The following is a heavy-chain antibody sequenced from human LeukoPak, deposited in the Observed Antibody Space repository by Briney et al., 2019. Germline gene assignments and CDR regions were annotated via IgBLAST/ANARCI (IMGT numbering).Heavy chain of an antibody. CDR2: IYPGDSDT. Sequence: GESLKISCKGSGYSFTSYWIGWVRQMPGKGLEWMGIIYPGDSDTRYSPSFQGQVTISADKSISTANLQWSSLKASDTAMYYCARRVEGYCSGGSCYGYYFDYWGQGTLVTVSS. J-gene: IGHJ4*02. CDR3: ARRVEGYCSGGSCYGYYFDY. D-gene: IGHD2-15*01. V-gene: IGHV5-51*01. CDR1: GYSFTSYW.